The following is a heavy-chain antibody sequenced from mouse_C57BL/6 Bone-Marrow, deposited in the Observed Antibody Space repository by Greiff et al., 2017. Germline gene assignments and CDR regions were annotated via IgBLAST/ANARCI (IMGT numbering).Heavy chain of an antibody. V-gene: IGHV1-76*01. CDR2: IYPGSGNT. J-gene: IGHJ2*01. D-gene: IGHD4-1*01. CDR3: ARNWDGVDY. CDR1: GYTFTDYY. Sequence: QVQLKQSGAELVRPGASVKLSCKASGYTFTDYYINWVQQRPGQGLEWIARIYPGSGNTYYNEKFKGKATLTAEKSSSTAYMQLSSLTSEDSAVYFCARNWDGVDYWGQGTTLTVSS.